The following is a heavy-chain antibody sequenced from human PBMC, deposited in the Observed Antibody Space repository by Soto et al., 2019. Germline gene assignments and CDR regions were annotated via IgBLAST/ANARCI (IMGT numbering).Heavy chain of an antibody. Sequence: EVQLVESGGGLVQPGRSLRLSCAASGITFDDSAMLWVRQAPWKGLEWVSGISWDSGSIGYADSVKGRFTISRDNAKNSLYLQMNSLRAEYSVLYYCAKATLGSGGSVPRNGMDVWRQGTTVTVSS. CDR2: ISWDSGSI. V-gene: IGHV3-9*01. D-gene: IGHD2-15*01. CDR3: AKATLGSGGSVPRNGMDV. J-gene: IGHJ6*02. CDR1: GITFDDSA.